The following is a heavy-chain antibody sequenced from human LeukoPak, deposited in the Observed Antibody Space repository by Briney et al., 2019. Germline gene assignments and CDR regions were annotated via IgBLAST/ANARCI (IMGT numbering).Heavy chain of an antibody. V-gene: IGHV1-18*01. Sequence: ASVKVSCKASGYTFTSYGISWVRQAPGQGLEWMGWISAYNGNTNYAQKLQGRVTMTTDTSTSTAYMELRSLRPDDTAVYYCARELISSGWRNWYFDLWGRGTLVTVSS. CDR3: ARELISSGWRNWYFDL. D-gene: IGHD6-19*01. CDR2: ISAYNGNT. CDR1: GYTFTSYG. J-gene: IGHJ2*01.